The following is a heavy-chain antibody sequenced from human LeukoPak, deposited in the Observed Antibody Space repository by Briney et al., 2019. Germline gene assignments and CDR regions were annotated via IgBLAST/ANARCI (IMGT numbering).Heavy chain of an antibody. J-gene: IGHJ4*02. Sequence: SETLSLTCAVPGGSISSSNWWSWVRQPPGKGLEWIGEIYHSGSTNYNPSLKSRVTISVDKSKNQFSLKLSSVTAADTAVYYCARVPMSDSSGSSFDYWGQGTLVTVSS. D-gene: IGHD3-22*01. CDR3: ARVPMSDSSGSSFDY. CDR1: GGSISSSNW. V-gene: IGHV4-4*02. CDR2: IYHSGST.